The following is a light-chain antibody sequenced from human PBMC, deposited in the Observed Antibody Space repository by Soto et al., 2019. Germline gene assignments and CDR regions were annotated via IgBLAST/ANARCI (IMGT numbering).Light chain of an antibody. V-gene: IGKV3-20*01. CDR2: GSS. CDR3: QQYGSSSPYT. Sequence: EVVLTQSPGTLSLSPGERATLSCRASENVSNNYLAWDQQKPGQAPRLLIFGSSDRAAGNPERFSGSRSGTDFTLTISSVEPEDFAVYYFQQYGSSSPYTFGQGTKVLIK. CDR1: ENVSNNY. J-gene: IGKJ2*01.